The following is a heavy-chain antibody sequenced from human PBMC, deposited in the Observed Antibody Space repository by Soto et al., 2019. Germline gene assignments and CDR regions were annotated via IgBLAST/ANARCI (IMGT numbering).Heavy chain of an antibody. D-gene: IGHD3-22*01. CDR2: INPSGGST. Sequence: ASVKVSCTASGYTFTSYYIHWVRQAPGQGLEWMGIINPSGGSTSYAQKFQGRVTMTRDTSTSTVYMELSSLRSEDTAVYYCARGHKGGDYYDSSGYYVRSEDYGMDVWGQGTTVTVSS. CDR1: GYTFTSYY. J-gene: IGHJ6*02. CDR3: ARGHKGGDYYDSSGYYVRSEDYGMDV. V-gene: IGHV1-46*01.